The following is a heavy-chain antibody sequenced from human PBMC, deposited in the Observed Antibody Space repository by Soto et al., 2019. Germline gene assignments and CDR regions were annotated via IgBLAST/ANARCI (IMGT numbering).Heavy chain of an antibody. Sequence: QVQLVQSGAEVKKPGASVKVSCKASGYTFTNYDIHWVRQATGQGLAWMGWMNPDSGNTGQSKQFQGRVTMTRDTSISTAYLELSSLRSADTAVYYCASGRFRRTWFDPWGQGTLVTVSS. V-gene: IGHV1-8*01. D-gene: IGHD3-16*01. CDR1: GYTFTNYD. J-gene: IGHJ5*02. CDR2: MNPDSGNT. CDR3: ASGRFRRTWFDP.